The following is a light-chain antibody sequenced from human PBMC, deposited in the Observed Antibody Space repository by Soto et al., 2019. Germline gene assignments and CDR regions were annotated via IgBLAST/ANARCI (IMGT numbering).Light chain of an antibody. CDR2: DVS. Sequence: QSALTQPASVSGSPGQSLTISCTGTRSDVGGYNYVSWYQQHPGKAPKLMIYDVSNRPSGVSNRFSGSKSGNTASLTISWLQAEDEADYYCSSYTSSSTGVFGTGTKVTVL. V-gene: IGLV2-14*01. CDR3: SSYTSSSTGV. J-gene: IGLJ1*01. CDR1: RSDVGGYNY.